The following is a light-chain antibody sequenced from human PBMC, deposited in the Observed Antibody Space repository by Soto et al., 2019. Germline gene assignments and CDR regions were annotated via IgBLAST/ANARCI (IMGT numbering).Light chain of an antibody. V-gene: IGLV2-14*03. CDR1: SSDVGGYNY. CDR2: GVT. CDR3: SSYTTSSTYV. J-gene: IGLJ1*01. Sequence: QSVLTQPASLSGSPGQSITISCTGTSSDVGGYNYVSWYQQHPGKAPKLIIYGVTNRPSGVSNRFSASKSGNTASLAISGLQAEDEADYYCSSYTTSSTYVFGTGTKVTVL.